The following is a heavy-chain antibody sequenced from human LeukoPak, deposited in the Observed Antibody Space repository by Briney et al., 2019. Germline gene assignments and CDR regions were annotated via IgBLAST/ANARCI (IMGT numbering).Heavy chain of an antibody. CDR3: ARDQEGFDY. Sequence: GGSLRPSCAASGFTFSSYAMHWVRQAPGKGLEWVAVISYDGSNKYYADSVKGRFTISRDNSKNTLYLQMNSLRAEGTAVYYCARDQEGFDYWGQGTLVTVSS. J-gene: IGHJ4*02. CDR1: GFTFSSYA. V-gene: IGHV3-30*04. CDR2: ISYDGSNK.